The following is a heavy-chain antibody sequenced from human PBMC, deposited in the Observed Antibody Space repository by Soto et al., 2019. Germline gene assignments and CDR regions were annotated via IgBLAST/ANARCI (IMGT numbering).Heavy chain of an antibody. CDR3: AKSRGIQLWLLNYYYGMDV. CDR2: ISWNSGSI. CDR1: GFTFDDYA. D-gene: IGHD5-18*01. V-gene: IGHV3-9*01. J-gene: IGHJ6*02. Sequence: LRLSCAASGFTFDDYAMHWVRQAPGKGLEWVSGISWNSGSIGYADSVKGRFTISRDNAKNSLYLQMNSLRAEDTALYYCAKSRGIQLWLLNYYYGMDVWGQGTTVTVSS.